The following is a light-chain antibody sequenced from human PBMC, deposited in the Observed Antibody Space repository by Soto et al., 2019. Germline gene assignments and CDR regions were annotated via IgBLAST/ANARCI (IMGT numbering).Light chain of an antibody. CDR3: QQYYTPPPT. CDR1: QSVLYSSNNKNF. V-gene: IGKV4-1*01. CDR2: WAS. Sequence: DIVMTQSPDSLAVSLGERATINCKSSQSVLYSSNNKNFLAWYQQKPRQPPKLLIYWASTQESGVPDRFSGSGSATDFTLTISSLQAEDVAVYYCQQYYTPPPTFGQGTKVDIK. J-gene: IGKJ2*01.